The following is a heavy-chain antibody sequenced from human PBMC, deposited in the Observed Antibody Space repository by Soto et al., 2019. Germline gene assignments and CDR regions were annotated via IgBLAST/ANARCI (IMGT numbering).Heavy chain of an antibody. CDR1: ASASTSYG. J-gene: IGHJ5*02. CDR3: ARDRNTVLVVAGGWFDP. D-gene: IGHD2-15*01. V-gene: IGHV1-18*01. CDR2: ISPYNGNT. Sequence: QGQLVQSGTEVKQLGASVKVSCKTSASASTSYGINWLRQAPGQVLEWLGWISPYNGNTHYSQKFQDRVTMTTDPSTNAVFMELRSLTSDDTAMYYCARDRNTVLVVAGGWFDPWGQGTLVTVSS.